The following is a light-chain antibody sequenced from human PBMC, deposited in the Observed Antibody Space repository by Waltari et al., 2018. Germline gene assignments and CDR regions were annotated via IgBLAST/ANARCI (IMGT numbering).Light chain of an antibody. V-gene: IGLV3-21*02. CDR2: DDR. CDR1: NIGSKS. Sequence: SYVLTQPPSVSLAPGQTARITCGGNNIGSKSVHWYQRKTGQALVVVVYDDRHRPSGIPERFSGSNSGNTATLTISGVEAGDEADYYCQVWDSSSDHWVFGGGTKLTVL. CDR3: QVWDSSSDHWV. J-gene: IGLJ3*02.